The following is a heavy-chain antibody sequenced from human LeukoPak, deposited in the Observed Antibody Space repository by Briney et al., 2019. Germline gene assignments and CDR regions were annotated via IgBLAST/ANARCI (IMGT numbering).Heavy chain of an antibody. Sequence: ASVKVSCKASGYTFTSYDINWVRQATGQGLEWMGWMNPNSGNTGYAQKFQGRVTMTRNTSISTAYMELSSLRSEDTAVYYCARRSLKLWRNELSLRYWGQGTLATVSS. V-gene: IGHV1-8*01. D-gene: IGHD2-21*01. CDR3: ARRSLKLWRNELSLRY. CDR1: GYTFTSYD. CDR2: MNPNSGNT. J-gene: IGHJ4*02.